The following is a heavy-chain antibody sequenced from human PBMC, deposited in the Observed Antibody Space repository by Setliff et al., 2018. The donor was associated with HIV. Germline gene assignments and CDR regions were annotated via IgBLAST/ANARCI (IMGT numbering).Heavy chain of an antibody. V-gene: IGHV4-31*03. J-gene: IGHJ4*02. CDR2: IFHSGDT. Sequence: LSLTCSVSGVSVGSGDYYWHWIRQHPEKALEWIGYIFHSGDTYYNPSLKSRISMSVDTSKNQFSLELTSLTAADTAVYYCATRPRIAARPFDYWGQGMLGTVSS. CDR1: GVSVGSGDYY. D-gene: IGHD6-6*01. CDR3: ATRPRIAARPFDY.